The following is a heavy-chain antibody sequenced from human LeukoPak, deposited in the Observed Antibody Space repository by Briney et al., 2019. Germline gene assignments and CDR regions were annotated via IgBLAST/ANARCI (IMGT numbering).Heavy chain of an antibody. V-gene: IGHV4-59*01. CDR3: ARSQRDVSSGYFVTWEFDI. CDR2: IYYSGST. CDR1: GGSISSYY. D-gene: IGHD3-22*01. J-gene: IGHJ3*02. Sequence: SETLSLTCTVSGGSISSYYWSWIRQPPGKGLEWIGHIYYSGSTNYNPSLKSRVTISVDTSKNQFSLKLSSVTAADTAVYYCARSQRDVSSGYFVTWEFDIWGQGTMVTVSS.